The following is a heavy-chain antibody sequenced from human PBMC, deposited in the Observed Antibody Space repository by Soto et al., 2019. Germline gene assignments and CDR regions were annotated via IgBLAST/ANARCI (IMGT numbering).Heavy chain of an antibody. Sequence: EVQLVQSGAEVKKPGESLRISCKGSGYSFSKYWITWVRQMSGKDLEWMGRIDPSDFYIRYSPSFQGHVTISADTSISTAYLQLSSLKASDTAMYFCARILRSDALDIWGQGTMVTVSS. CDR3: ARILRSDALDI. CDR2: IDPSDFYI. J-gene: IGHJ3*02. D-gene: IGHD4-17*01. V-gene: IGHV5-10-1*01. CDR1: GYSFSKYW.